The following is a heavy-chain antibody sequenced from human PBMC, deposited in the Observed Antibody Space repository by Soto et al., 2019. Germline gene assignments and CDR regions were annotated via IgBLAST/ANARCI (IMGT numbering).Heavy chain of an antibody. Sequence: GESLKISCHGSGYTFFSLWIVWVRRVPGKGLEWVGRIDPGDSSATYSPTFQGHVTISADRSTRSAYLQWRSLRASDTAIYFCARRYCSRADCYSDSWGQGSLVTVSS. J-gene: IGHJ4*02. V-gene: IGHV5-10-1*01. D-gene: IGHD2-2*01. CDR3: ARRYCSRADCYSDS. CDR1: GYTFFSLW. CDR2: IDPGDSSA.